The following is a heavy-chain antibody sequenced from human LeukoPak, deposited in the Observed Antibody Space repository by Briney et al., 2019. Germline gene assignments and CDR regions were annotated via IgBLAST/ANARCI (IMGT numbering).Heavy chain of an antibody. CDR2: IYYSGST. J-gene: IGHJ5*02. V-gene: IGHV4-59*01. CDR1: GGSISSYY. D-gene: IGHD2-15*01. CDR3: ASEVVAATGHDWFDP. Sequence: SETLSLTCTVSGGSISSYYWSWIRQPPGKGLEWIGYIYYSGSTNYNPSLKSRVTISVDTSKNQFSLKLSSVTAADTAVYYCASEVVAATGHDWFDPWGQGTLVTVSS.